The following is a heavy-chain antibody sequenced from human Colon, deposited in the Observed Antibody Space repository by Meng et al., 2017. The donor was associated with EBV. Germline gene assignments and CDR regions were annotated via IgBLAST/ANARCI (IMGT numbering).Heavy chain of an antibody. CDR2: IYYIGGT. V-gene: IGHV4-61*01. CDR3: ARVSGRSFDP. D-gene: IGHD3-10*01. J-gene: IGHJ5*02. CDR1: GDPVATGRYY. Sequence: QVEQTAPGPGIVTPSGTLSLTCTVSGDPVATGRYYWSWIRQPPGKGLEWIAYIYYIGGTNYNPSLKSRLTISLDTSKNQFSLSLRSVTAADTAVYYCARVSGRSFDPWGQGTLVTVSS.